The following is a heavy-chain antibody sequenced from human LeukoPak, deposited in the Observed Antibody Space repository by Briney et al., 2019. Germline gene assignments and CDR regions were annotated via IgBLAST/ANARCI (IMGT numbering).Heavy chain of an antibody. Sequence: GGSLRLSCVVAGFSVINCGVDWVRQAPGKGLEWVAYISFDGTDKYYADSVKGRFTISRDSSNKPLYLQMNSLRAEDTVVFYGVKVYWHGAGFGCYYYRMDVWGQGTTVTVSS. J-gene: IGHJ6*02. CDR1: GFSVINCG. D-gene: IGHD4/OR15-4a*01. CDR2: ISFDGTDK. CDR3: VKVYWHGAGFGCYYYRMDV. V-gene: IGHV3-30*02.